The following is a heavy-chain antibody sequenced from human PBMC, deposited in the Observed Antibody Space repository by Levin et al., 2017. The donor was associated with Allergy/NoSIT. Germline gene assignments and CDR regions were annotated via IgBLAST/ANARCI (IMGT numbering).Heavy chain of an antibody. V-gene: IGHV3-48*01. CDR1: GFTFSSYS. CDR2: ISSSSSTI. Sequence: GGSLRLSCAASGFTFSSYSMNWVRQAPGKGLEWVSYISSSSSTIYYADSVKGRFTISRDNAKNSLYLQMNSLRAEDTAVYYCARGGYGSGSQSGYYYYGMDVWGQGTTVTVSS. CDR3: ARGGYGSGSQSGYYYYGMDV. D-gene: IGHD3-10*01. J-gene: IGHJ6*02.